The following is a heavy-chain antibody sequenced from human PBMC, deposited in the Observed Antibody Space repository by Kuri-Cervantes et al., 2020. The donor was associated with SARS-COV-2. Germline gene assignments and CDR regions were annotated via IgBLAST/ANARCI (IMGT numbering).Heavy chain of an antibody. CDR2: INPNSGGT. CDR1: GYTLTELS. Sequence: ASVKVSCKVSGYTLTELSMHWVRQAPGQGLEWMGWINPNSGGTNYAQKFQGRVTMTRDTSISTAYMELSRLRSDDTAVYYCARDANTIFGVVIDAFDYWGQGTLVTVSS. CDR3: ARDANTIFGVVIDAFDY. J-gene: IGHJ4*02. V-gene: IGHV1-2*02. D-gene: IGHD3-3*01.